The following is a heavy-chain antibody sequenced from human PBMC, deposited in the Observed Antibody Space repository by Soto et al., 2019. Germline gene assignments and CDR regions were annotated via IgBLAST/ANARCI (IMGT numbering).Heavy chain of an antibody. J-gene: IGHJ3*02. D-gene: IGHD6-19*01. CDR2: FDPEDGET. Sequence: GASVKVSCKVSGYTLTELSMHWVRQAPGKGLEWMGGFDPEDGETIYAQKFQGRVTMTEDTSTDTAYMELSSLRSEDTAVYYCATVPSGIRYSSGPLDAFDIWGQGTMVTVSS. CDR3: ATVPSGIRYSSGPLDAFDI. V-gene: IGHV1-24*01. CDR1: GYTLTELS.